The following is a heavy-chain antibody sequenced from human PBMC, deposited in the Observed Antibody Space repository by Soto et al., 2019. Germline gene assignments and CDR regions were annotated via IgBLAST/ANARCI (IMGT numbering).Heavy chain of an antibody. V-gene: IGHV3-33*01. CDR1: GFTFGSYG. Sequence: GGSLRLSCAASGFTFGSYGMHWVRQAPGKGLEWVAVIWYDGSNKFYADSVKGRFTISRDNSKNTVSLQMNSLRDEDSAAYYCATTGPYWGQGTLVTVSS. J-gene: IGHJ4*02. CDR3: ATTGPY. CDR2: IWYDGSNK.